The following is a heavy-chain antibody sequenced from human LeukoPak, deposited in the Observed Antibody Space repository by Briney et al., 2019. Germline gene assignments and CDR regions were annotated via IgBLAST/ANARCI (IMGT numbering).Heavy chain of an antibody. D-gene: IGHD3-22*01. CDR3: ARKRERYYDSLIDY. J-gene: IGHJ4*02. V-gene: IGHV3-23*01. CDR1: GFTFSNFA. CDR2: MSSSGGST. Sequence: GGSLRLSCAASGFTFSNFAMSWVRQAPGKGLEWVSGMSSSGGSTDYADSVKGRFTISRDNSKSTLYLQMNSLRVEDTAIYYCARKRERYYDSLIDYWGQGTLVTVSS.